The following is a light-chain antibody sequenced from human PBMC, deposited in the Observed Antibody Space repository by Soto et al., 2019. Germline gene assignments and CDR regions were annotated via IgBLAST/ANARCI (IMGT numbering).Light chain of an antibody. J-gene: IGKJ1*01. CDR2: AAS. CDR3: QQYYSYPFL. V-gene: IGKV1-8*01. CDR1: QGISSY. Sequence: AIRMTQSPSSFSASTGDRVTITCRASQGISSYLAWYQQKPGKAPKLLIYAASTLQSGVPSRLSGSGSGTDFTLTISCLQSEDFATYYCQQYYSYPFLFGQGTKVDIK.